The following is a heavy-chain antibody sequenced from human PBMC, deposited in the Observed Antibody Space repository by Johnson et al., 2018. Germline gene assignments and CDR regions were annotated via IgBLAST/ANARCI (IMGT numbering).Heavy chain of an antibody. CDR3: AKDSIPGGNSVCGMDV. D-gene: IGHD4-23*01. J-gene: IGHJ6*02. Sequence: VQLVESGGGLVQPGRSLRLSCAASGFTFSSYWMHWVRQAPGKGLVWVSRINSDGRSTSYADSVKGRFTISRDNAENTLYLQMNRLRAEDTALYYCAKDSIPGGNSVCGMDVWGQGTTVTVSS. V-gene: IGHV3-74*01. CDR1: GFTFSSYW. CDR2: INSDGRST.